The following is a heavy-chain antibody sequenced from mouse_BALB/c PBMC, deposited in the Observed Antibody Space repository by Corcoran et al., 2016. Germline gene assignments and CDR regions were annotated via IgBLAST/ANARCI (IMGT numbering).Heavy chain of an antibody. CDR1: GYTFTSYV. CDR3: ARGDY. J-gene: IGHJ2*01. V-gene: IGHV1S136*01. CDR2: INPYNAGT. Sequence: EVQLQQSGPELVQPGASVKMSCKASGYTFTSYVMHWVKQKPGQVLAWIGYINPYNAGTKYNEKFKGKATLTSDKSSSTASMELSSLTSDDSAGYYWARGDYWGQGTTLTVSS.